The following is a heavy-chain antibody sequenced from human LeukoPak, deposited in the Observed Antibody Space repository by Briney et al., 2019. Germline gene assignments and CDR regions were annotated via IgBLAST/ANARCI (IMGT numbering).Heavy chain of an antibody. CDR2: ITSSSSFI. CDR3: ARHRVN. V-gene: IGHV3-21*01. J-gene: IGHJ4*02. CDR1: GFTFSSYS. Sequence: GGSLRLSCVASGFTFSSYSMSWVRQAPGKGLEWVSSITSSSSFIYYADSVKGRFTISRDNFKNTLYLQMNSLRAEDTAVYYCARHRVNWGQGTLVTVSS.